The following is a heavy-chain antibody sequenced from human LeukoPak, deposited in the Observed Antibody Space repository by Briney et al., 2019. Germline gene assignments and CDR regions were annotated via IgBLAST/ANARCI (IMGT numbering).Heavy chain of an antibody. CDR2: IYYSGST. V-gene: IGHV4-61*05. D-gene: IGHD3-10*01. Sequence: SETLSLTCTVSGVSISSSNSYWGWIRQPPGKALEWIGYIYYSGSTNYNPSLKSRVTISVDTSKNQFSLKLSSVTAADTAVYYCARVGMVRGRWWFDPWGQGTLVTVSS. J-gene: IGHJ5*02. CDR3: ARVGMVRGRWWFDP. CDR1: GVSISSSNSY.